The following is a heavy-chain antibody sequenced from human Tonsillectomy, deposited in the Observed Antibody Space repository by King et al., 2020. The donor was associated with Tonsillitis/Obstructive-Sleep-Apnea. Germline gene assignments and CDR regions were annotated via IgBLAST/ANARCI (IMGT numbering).Heavy chain of an antibody. CDR2: ISWNSGSI. CDR3: AKDGGVAGGLDYFDY. J-gene: IGHJ4*02. Sequence: VQLVESGGGLVQPGRSLRLSYAASGFTFDDYAMHWVRQAPGKGLEWVSGISWNSGSIGYADSVKGRFTISRDNAKNSLYLQMNSLRAEDTALYYCAKDGGVAGGLDYFDYWGQGTLVTVSS. V-gene: IGHV3-9*01. CDR1: GFTFDDYA. D-gene: IGHD6-19*01.